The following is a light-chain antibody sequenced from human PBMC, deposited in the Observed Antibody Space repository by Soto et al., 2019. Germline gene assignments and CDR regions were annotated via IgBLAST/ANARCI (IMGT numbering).Light chain of an antibody. Sequence: EVGMTQSPATLSVSPGERVTLPCRASQSVGTNLAWYQQRPGQAPSLLIYGTSTRATGVPARFTVSASGTEFTLSISSLQSEDFATYYCQHYDSWPPTYTFGQGAKLEI. CDR2: GTS. CDR1: QSVGTN. J-gene: IGKJ2*01. V-gene: IGKV3-15*01. CDR3: QHYDSWPPTYT.